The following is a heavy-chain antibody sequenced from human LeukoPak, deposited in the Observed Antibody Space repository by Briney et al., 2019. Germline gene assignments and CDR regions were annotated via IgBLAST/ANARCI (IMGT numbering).Heavy chain of an antibody. J-gene: IGHJ3*02. V-gene: IGHV3-48*02. Sequence: GGSLRLSRAASGFAFFSSYSMNCGRQAPGKGLEWVSYISGSTTNIFYAASVKGRFTISRDNAKNSLYLQMNSLRDEDTALYYCASDFLAFGDYYAFNICGKGTMVTVSS. D-gene: IGHD3-3*02. CDR3: ASDFLAFGDYYAFNI. CDR2: ISGSTTNI. CDR1: GFAFFSSYS.